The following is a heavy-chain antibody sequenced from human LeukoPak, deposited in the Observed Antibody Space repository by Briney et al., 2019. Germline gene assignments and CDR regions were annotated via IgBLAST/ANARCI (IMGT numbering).Heavy chain of an antibody. Sequence: GRSLRLSCAASGFTFSSHGMHWVRQAPGKGLEWVAVISYDGSNKYYADSVKGRFTISRDNFKNTLYLQMNSLRAEDTAVYYCAKDRYYYDSSGYEFNWFDPWGQGTLVTVSS. J-gene: IGHJ5*02. V-gene: IGHV3-30*18. CDR3: AKDRYYYDSSGYEFNWFDP. CDR2: ISYDGSNK. D-gene: IGHD3-22*01. CDR1: GFTFSSHG.